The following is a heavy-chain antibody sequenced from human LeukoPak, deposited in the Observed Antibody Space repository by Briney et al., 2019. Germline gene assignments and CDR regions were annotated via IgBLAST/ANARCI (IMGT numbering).Heavy chain of an antibody. CDR3: ARDRTTVRVRSSVVPLGY. D-gene: IGHD6-6*01. CDR1: GYTFTGYY. CDR2: INPNSGGT. Sequence: PWASVKVSCKASGYTFTGYYMHWVRQAPGQGLEWMGWINPNSGGTNYAQKFQGRVTMTRDTSISTAYMELSRLRSDDTAVYYCARDRTTVRVRSSVVPLGYWGQGTLVTVSS. J-gene: IGHJ4*02. V-gene: IGHV1-2*02.